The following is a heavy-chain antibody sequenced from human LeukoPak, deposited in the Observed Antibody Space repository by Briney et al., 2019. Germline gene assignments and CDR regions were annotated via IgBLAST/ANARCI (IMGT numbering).Heavy chain of an antibody. J-gene: IGHJ4*02. Sequence: PGGSLRLSCAASGFTFSSYGMHWVRQAPGKGLEWVAVISYDGSNKYYADSVKGRFTISRDNSKNTLYLQMNSLRAEDTAVYYCAKDAGPYDILTGSPDFDYWGQGTLVTVSS. CDR3: AKDAGPYDILTGSPDFDY. CDR2: ISYDGSNK. D-gene: IGHD3-9*01. CDR1: GFTFSSYG. V-gene: IGHV3-30*18.